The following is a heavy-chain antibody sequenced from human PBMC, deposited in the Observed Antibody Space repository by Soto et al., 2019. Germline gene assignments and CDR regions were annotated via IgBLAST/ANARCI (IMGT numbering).Heavy chain of an antibody. CDR3: ARDRLVISINYYYGMDV. V-gene: IGHV3-21*04. D-gene: IGHD3-9*01. CDR1: GFTFSSFA. CDR2: ITGRDTF. J-gene: IGHJ6*02. Sequence: GGSLRLSCAASGFTFSSFAMHWVRQAPGRGLEWVSCITGRDTFYADSVKGRFTISRDNAKNTLYLQMSSLRAEDTAVYYCARDRLVISINYYYGMDVWGQGTTVTVSS.